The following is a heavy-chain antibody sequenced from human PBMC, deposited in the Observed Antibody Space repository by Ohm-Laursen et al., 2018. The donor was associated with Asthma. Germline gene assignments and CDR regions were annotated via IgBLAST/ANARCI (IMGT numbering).Heavy chain of an antibody. Sequence: SLRLSCAASGFTFSSYAMHWVRQAPGKGLEWVAVISYDGSNKYYADSVKGRFTISRDNSKNTLYLQMNSLRAEDTAVYYCARAYCSGGSCYSTYYGMDVWGQGTTVTVPS. CDR3: ARAYCSGGSCYSTYYGMDV. CDR2: ISYDGSNK. J-gene: IGHJ6*02. V-gene: IGHV3-30-3*01. D-gene: IGHD2-15*01. CDR1: GFTFSSYA.